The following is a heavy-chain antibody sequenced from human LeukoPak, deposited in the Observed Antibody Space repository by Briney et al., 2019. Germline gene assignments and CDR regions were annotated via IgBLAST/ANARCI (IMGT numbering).Heavy chain of an antibody. CDR1: GFIFSSFG. CDR2: VSFDGNNM. J-gene: IGHJ4*02. CDR3: ARDPPGHDY. Sequence: PGRSLRLSCAASGFIFSSFGMHWVRQAPGKGLEWVAVVSFDGNNMYYGDSVKGRFTISRDNAKNSPYLQMNSLRAEDTAVYYCARDPPGHDYWGQGTLVTVSS. V-gene: IGHV3-30*03.